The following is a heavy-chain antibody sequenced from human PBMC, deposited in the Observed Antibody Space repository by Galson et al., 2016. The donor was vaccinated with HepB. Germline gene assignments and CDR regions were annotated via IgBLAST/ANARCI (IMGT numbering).Heavy chain of an antibody. CDR1: GFSLTTTGVG. V-gene: IGHV2-5*01. CDR3: AHNRGPTYSGYDYYVDY. CDR2: LFGNDDE. Sequence: LVKPTQTLTLTCTFSGFSLTTTGVGVGWIRQPPGKALEWLALLFGNDDERYSPSLRSRLTITKDPSKNQVVLTMTNMDPVDTATYYCAHNRGPTYSGYDYYVDYWGQGTLVTVSS. D-gene: IGHD5-12*01. J-gene: IGHJ4*02.